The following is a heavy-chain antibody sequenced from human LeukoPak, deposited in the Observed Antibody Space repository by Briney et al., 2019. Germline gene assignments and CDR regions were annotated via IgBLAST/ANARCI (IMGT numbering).Heavy chain of an antibody. Sequence: GGSLRLSCAASGFTFSTYTINWVRQAPGKGLEWVSSISSTSSYIYSAGSVKGRFTISRDNAKNSLFLHMNSLRADDTAVYYCARDGVTVASSPSYWYFDLWGRGTLVTVSS. V-gene: IGHV3-21*01. J-gene: IGHJ2*01. CDR2: ISSTSSYI. CDR3: ARDGVTVASSPSYWYFDL. CDR1: GFTFSTYT. D-gene: IGHD3-3*01.